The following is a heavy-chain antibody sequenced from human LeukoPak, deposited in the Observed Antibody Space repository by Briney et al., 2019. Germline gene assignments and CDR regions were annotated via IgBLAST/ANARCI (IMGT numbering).Heavy chain of an antibody. V-gene: IGHV3-21*01. Sequence: GGSLRLSCAASGFTFSSYCMNWVRQAPGKGLEWVSSISSSSNYIYYADSVKGRFTISRDNAKNSLYLQMNSLRAEDTAVYYCARDLLAGVVVAAASDYWGQGTLVTVSS. CDR2: ISSSSNYI. CDR3: ARDLLAGVVVAAASDY. CDR1: GFTFSSYC. J-gene: IGHJ4*02. D-gene: IGHD2-15*01.